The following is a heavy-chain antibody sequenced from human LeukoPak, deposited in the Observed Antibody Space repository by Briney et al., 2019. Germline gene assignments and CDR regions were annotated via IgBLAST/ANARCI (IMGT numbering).Heavy chain of an antibody. Sequence: SETLSLTCTASGGSISSGGYYWSWIRQHPGKGLEWIGYIYYSGSTYYNPSLKSRVTISVDTSKNQFSLKLGSVTAADTAVYYCARHYGDYGPAPHYYYYYMDVWGKGTTVTVSS. D-gene: IGHD4-17*01. CDR1: GGSISSGGYY. V-gene: IGHV4-31*03. CDR2: IYYSGST. CDR3: ARHYGDYGPAPHYYYYYMDV. J-gene: IGHJ6*03.